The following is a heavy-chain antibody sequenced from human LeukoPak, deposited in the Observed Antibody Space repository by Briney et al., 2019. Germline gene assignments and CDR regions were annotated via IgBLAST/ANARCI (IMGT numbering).Heavy chain of an antibody. CDR3: ARYGSGSYYTPSSYWYFDL. J-gene: IGHJ2*01. D-gene: IGHD3-10*01. CDR1: GGSISSYY. Sequence: SETLSLTCTVSGGSISSYYWSWIRQPPGKGLEWIGYIYYSGSTNYNPSLKSRVTISVDTSKNQFSLKLSSVTAADTAVYYCARYGSGSYYTPSSYWYFDLWGRGTLVTVSS. V-gene: IGHV4-59*12. CDR2: IYYSGST.